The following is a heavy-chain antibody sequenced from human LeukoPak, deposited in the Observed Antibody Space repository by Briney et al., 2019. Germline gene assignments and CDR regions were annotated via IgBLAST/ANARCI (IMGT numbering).Heavy chain of an antibody. CDR2: ISYDGSNK. CDR1: GFTFSSYA. D-gene: IGHD6-13*01. CDR3: ARGRRIAAAGTCWFDP. V-gene: IGHV3-30-3*01. J-gene: IGHJ5*02. Sequence: GGSLRLSCAASGFTFSSYAMHWVRQAPGEGLEWVAVISYDGSNKYYADSVKGRFTISRDNSKNTLYLQMNSLRAEDTAVYYCARGRRIAAAGTCWFDPWGQGTLVTVSS.